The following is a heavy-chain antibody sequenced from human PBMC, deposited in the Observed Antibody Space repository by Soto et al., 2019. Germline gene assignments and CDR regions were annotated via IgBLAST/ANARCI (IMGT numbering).Heavy chain of an antibody. Sequence: ASVKVSCKASGYTFTSYGISWVRQAPGQGLEWMGWISAYNGNTNYAQKLQGRVTMTTDTSTSTAYMELRSLRSDDTAVYYCARDWDTAMAGDAFDTWGQGTMVTVSS. J-gene: IGHJ3*02. CDR2: ISAYNGNT. CDR3: ARDWDTAMAGDAFDT. V-gene: IGHV1-18*01. CDR1: GYTFTSYG. D-gene: IGHD5-18*01.